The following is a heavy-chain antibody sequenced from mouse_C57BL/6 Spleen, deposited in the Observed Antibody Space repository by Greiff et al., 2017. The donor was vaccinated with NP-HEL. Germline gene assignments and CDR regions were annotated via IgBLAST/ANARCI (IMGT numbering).Heavy chain of an antibody. CDR1: GFTFSSYG. D-gene: IGHD4-1*01. J-gene: IGHJ3*01. CDR3: ARHDELTGTEFAY. Sequence: DVKLVESGGDLVKPGGSLKLSCAASGFTFSSYGMSWVRQTPDKRLEWVATISSGGSYTYYPDSVKGRFTISRDNAKNTLYLKLSSLKSEDTAMDYCARHDELTGTEFAYWGQGTLVTVSA. CDR2: ISSGGSYT. V-gene: IGHV5-6*02.